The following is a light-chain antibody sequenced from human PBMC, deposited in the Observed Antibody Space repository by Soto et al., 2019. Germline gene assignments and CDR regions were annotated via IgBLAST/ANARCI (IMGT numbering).Light chain of an antibody. CDR1: SSDVGGYNY. V-gene: IGLV2-8*01. CDR3: SSYAGSRLV. Sequence: QSALTQPPSASGSPGQSVTISCTGTSSDVGGYNYVSWYQQHPGKAPKLMIYEVSNRPLGVPDRFSGAKSGNTASLTVSGLQAEDEADYYCSSYAGSRLVFGGGTKVTVL. J-gene: IGLJ2*01. CDR2: EVS.